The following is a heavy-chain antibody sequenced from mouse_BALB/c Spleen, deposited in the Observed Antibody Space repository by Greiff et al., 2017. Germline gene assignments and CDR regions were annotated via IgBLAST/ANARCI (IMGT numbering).Heavy chain of an antibody. CDR1: GYTFTSYV. CDR3: ARSRSVATGAMDY. J-gene: IGHJ4*01. D-gene: IGHD1-1*01. CDR2: INPYNDGT. V-gene: IGHV1-14*01. Sequence: VQLQQSGPELVKPGASVMMSCKASGYTFTSYVMHWVKQKPGQGLEWIGYINPYNDGTKYNEKFKGKATLTSDKSSSTAYMELSSLTSEDSAVYYCARSRSVATGAMDYWGQGTSVTVSS.